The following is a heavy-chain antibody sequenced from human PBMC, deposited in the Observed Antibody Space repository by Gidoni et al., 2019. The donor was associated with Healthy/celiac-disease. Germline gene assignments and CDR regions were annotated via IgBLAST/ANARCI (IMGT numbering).Heavy chain of an antibody. CDR2: IYYSGIT. V-gene: IGHV4-31*03. CDR3: ARVLYGDYVWFDP. Sequence: QVQLQESGPGLVKPSQTLSLICTVSGGSIRSGGYYWSWIRQYPGKGLEWIGYIYYSGITYYNPSLKSRVTISVYTSKNKFSLKLSSVTAADTAVYYCARVLYGDYVWFDPWGQGTLVTVAS. J-gene: IGHJ5*02. CDR1: GGSIRSGGYY. D-gene: IGHD4-17*01.